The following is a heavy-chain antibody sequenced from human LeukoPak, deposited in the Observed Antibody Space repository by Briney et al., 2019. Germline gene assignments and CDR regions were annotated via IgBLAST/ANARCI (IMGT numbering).Heavy chain of an antibody. J-gene: IGHJ4*02. V-gene: IGHV4-4*07. CDR1: DGSISNYY. CDR3: ASGTKDGRVFHY. CDR2: IYTSVIT. D-gene: IGHD3-10*01. Sequence: PSETLSLTCTVSDGSISNYYSWIRQPAGKGLEWIGRIYTSVITNYNPSLKNRVTMSVDTSKNQLSLKVSSVTAADTAVYYCASGTKDGRVFHYWGQGALVTVSS.